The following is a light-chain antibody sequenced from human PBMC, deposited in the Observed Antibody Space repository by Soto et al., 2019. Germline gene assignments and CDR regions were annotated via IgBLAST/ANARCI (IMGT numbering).Light chain of an antibody. V-gene: IGLV1-47*01. J-gene: IGLJ3*02. CDR3: AAWDDSVNGWV. Sequence: QLVLTQPPSASGTPGQRATISCSGSSFNIGSNYVYWYQQLPGTAPKLLIYTTKHRPSGVPDRFSGSKSGTSASLAISGLRSEDEAYYYCAAWDDSVNGWVFGEGTKLTVL. CDR1: SFNIGSNY. CDR2: TTK.